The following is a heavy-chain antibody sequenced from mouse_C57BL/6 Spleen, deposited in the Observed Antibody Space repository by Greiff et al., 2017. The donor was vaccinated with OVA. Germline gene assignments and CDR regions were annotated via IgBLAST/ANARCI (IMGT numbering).Heavy chain of an antibody. CDR2: ISSGGSYT. J-gene: IGHJ1*03. V-gene: IGHV5-6*01. CDR1: GFTFSSYG. CDR3: ARQDGSYRYFDV. D-gene: IGHD1-1*01. Sequence: EVQRVESGGDLVKPGGSLKLSCAASGFTFSSYGMSWVRQTPDKRLEWVATISSGGSYTYYPDSVKGRFTISRDNAKNTLYLQMSSLKSEDTAMYYCARQDGSYRYFDVWGTGTTVTVSS.